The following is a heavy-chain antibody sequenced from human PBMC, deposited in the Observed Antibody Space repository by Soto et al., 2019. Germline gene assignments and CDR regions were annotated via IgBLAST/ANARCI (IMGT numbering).Heavy chain of an antibody. CDR3: ARDLARGGNFDY. CDR2: IYYSGST. CDR1: GGSISSGGYY. J-gene: IGHJ4*02. Sequence: QVQLQESGPGLVKPSQTLSLTCTVSGGSISSGGYYWSWIRQHPGKGLEWIGYIYYSGSTYYNPSLKSRVTISVDTAKNQFSLKLSSVTAADTAVYYCARDLARGGNFDYWGQGTLVTVSS. D-gene: IGHD3-16*01. V-gene: IGHV4-31*03.